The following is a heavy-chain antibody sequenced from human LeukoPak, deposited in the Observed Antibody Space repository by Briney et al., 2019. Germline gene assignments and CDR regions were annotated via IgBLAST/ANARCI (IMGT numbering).Heavy chain of an antibody. J-gene: IGHJ6*02. Sequence: ASVKVSCKASGGTFSSYAISWVPQAPGQGLEWMGWISAYNGNTNYAQKLQGRVTMTTDTSTSTAYMELRSLRSDDTAVYYCARSQWLESMDVWGQGTTVTVSS. V-gene: IGHV1-18*01. D-gene: IGHD6-19*01. CDR2: ISAYNGNT. CDR3: ARSQWLESMDV. CDR1: GGTFSSYA.